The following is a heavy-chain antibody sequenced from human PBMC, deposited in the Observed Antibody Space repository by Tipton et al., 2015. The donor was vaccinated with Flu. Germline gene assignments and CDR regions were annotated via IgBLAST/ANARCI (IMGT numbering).Heavy chain of an antibody. V-gene: IGHV1-18*01. Sequence: QLVQSGAEVKKPGASVKVSCKASGYTFTSYGISWVRQAPGQGLERMGWISAYNGNTNYAQKLQGRVTMTTDTSTSTAYMELRSLRSDDPAVYYCARAVDGYNPIPYDYWGQGTLVTVSS. CDR3: ARAVDGYNPIPYDY. CDR2: ISAYNGNT. J-gene: IGHJ4*02. D-gene: IGHD5-24*01. CDR1: GYTFTSYG.